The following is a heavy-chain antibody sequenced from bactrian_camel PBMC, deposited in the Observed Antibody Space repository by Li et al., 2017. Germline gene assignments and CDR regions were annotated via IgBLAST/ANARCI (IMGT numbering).Heavy chain of an antibody. V-gene: IGHV3S31*01. CDR2: INSRGDLT. J-gene: IGHJ4*01. CDR1: GFTFSSYA. Sequence: VQLVESGGGLVQPGGSLRLSCAASGFTFSSYAMRWVRQAPGKGLEWVAGINSRGDLTDYADSVKGRFTMFRDNSRNRLYLRMNSLTTEDTAVYHCAPDPRGSRYWGHGTQVTVS. D-gene: IGHD3*01. CDR3: APDPRGSRY.